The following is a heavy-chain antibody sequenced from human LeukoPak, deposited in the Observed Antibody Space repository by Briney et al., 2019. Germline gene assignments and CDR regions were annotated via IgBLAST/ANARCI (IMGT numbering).Heavy chain of an antibody. CDR2: INPNSGGT. Sequence: ASVKVSCKASGYTFTGYYMHWVRQAPGQGLEWMGWINPNSGGTNYAQKFQGRVTMTRDTSISTACMELSRLRSDDTAVYYCARSLPPMSTNNWFDPWGQGTLVTVSS. CDR3: ARSLPPMSTNNWFDP. D-gene: IGHD1-1*01. CDR1: GYTFTGYY. J-gene: IGHJ5*02. V-gene: IGHV1-2*02.